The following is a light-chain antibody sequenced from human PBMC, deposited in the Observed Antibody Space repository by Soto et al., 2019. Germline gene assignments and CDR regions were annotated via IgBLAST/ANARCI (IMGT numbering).Light chain of an antibody. V-gene: IGKV4-1*01. CDR1: QSVFYSPDSENY. J-gene: IGKJ1*01. CDR2: WSS. Sequence: DIVMTQSPESLAVSLGERATINCKSSQSVFYSPDSENYLAWYQQKARQPPRLLIYWSSTRESGVPDRFSGSGSGTDFTLTISSLQAEDVAVYYCQQYYSSPWTFGQGTKVDI. CDR3: QQYYSSPWT.